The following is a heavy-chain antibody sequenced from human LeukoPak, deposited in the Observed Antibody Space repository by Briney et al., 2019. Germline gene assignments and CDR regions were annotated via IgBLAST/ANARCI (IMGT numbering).Heavy chain of an antibody. J-gene: IGHJ4*02. Sequence: SQTLSLTCAISGDSVSSNSAAWNWIRQSPSRGLEWLGRTCYRSKWYNDYAVSVKSRITINPDTSKNQFSLQLNSVTPEDTAVYYCARDLESYSSSWYYFDYWGQGTLVTVSS. D-gene: IGHD6-13*01. V-gene: IGHV6-1*01. CDR2: TCYRSKWYN. CDR3: ARDLESYSSSWYYFDY. CDR1: GDSVSSNSAA.